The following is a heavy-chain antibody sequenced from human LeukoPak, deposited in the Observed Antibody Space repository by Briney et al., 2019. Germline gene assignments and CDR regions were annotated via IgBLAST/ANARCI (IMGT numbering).Heavy chain of an antibody. CDR3: TRHPGGNAAHRFDY. CDR2: VYSSGST. D-gene: IGHD4-23*01. CDR1: GGSLSNYF. V-gene: IGHV4-59*08. J-gene: IGHJ4*02. Sequence: SETLSLTCTVSGGSLSNYFWSWIRQPPGTGLEWIGYVYSSGSTHYNPSLQSRVTISVDTSKNQLSLNLNSVTAADTAVYYCTRHPGGNAAHRFDYWGQGFLVTVSS.